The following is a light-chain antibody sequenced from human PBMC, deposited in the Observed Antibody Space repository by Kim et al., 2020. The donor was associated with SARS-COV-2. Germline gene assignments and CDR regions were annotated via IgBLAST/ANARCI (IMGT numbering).Light chain of an antibody. CDR3: QTWDSSGV. V-gene: IGLV3-1*01. CDR2: RDS. CDR1: KLGDKY. Sequence: VSVSQGQTASITCSGDKLGDKYTCWYQQKPGQSPVLVIYRDSRRPSGIPERFSGSNSGNTATLTISGTQAMDEADYYCQTWDSSGVFGGGTQLTVL. J-gene: IGLJ2*01.